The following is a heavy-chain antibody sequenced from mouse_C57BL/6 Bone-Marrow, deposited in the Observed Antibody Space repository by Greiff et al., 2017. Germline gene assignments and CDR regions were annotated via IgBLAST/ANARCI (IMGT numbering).Heavy chain of an antibody. CDR1: GFTFSSYA. Sequence: EVQRVESGEGLVKPGGSLKLSCAASGFTFSSYAMSWVRQTPEKRLEWVAYISSGGDYIYYADTVKSRFTISRDNARNTLYLQMSSLKSEDTAMYYCTSDHDYYYAMDYWGQGTSVTVSS. CDR3: TSDHDYYYAMDY. V-gene: IGHV5-9-1*02. D-gene: IGHD2-4*01. J-gene: IGHJ4*01. CDR2: ISSGGDYI.